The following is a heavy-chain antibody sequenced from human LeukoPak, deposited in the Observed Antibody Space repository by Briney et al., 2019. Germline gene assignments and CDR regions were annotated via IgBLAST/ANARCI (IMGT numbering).Heavy chain of an antibody. D-gene: IGHD2-15*01. V-gene: IGHV3-73*01. Sequence: PWGSLRLSCAASGVTFSGSAMHWVRQPSGKGLEWVGRIRSKGNSYATAYATSVKGRFTISRDDSKNTAYLQMNSVKTEDTAVDYCSRGYCSGGSCYYYYYYMDGWGKATTAT. J-gene: IGHJ6*03. CDR3: SRGYCSGGSCYYYYYYMDG. CDR1: GVTFSGSA. CDR2: IRSKGNSYAT.